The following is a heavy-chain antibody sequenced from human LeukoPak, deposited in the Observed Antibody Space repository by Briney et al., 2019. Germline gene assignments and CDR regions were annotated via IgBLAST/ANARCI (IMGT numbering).Heavy chain of an antibody. CDR3: ARDRSGYYYFDY. J-gene: IGHJ4*02. CDR2: ITSSSSYI. V-gene: IGHV3-21*01. CDR1: GFTFSSYS. D-gene: IGHD3-3*01. Sequence: PGGSLRLSCAASGFTFSSYSMNWVRQAPGKGLEWVSSITSSSSYIYYADSVKGRFTISRDNAKNTLYLQMNSLRAEDTAVYYCARDRSGYYYFDYWGQGTLVTVSS.